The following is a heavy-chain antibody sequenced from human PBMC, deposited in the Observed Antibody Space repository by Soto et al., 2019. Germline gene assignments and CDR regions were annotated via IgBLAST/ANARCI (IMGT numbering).Heavy chain of an antibody. CDR1: GFTFSSYA. CDR2: ISGSGGST. J-gene: IGHJ4*02. D-gene: IGHD6-19*01. CDR3: AKDPTRYSSGSIYFDY. Sequence: GGSLRLSCAASGFTFSSYAMSWVRRAPGKGLEWVSAISGSGGSTYYADSVKGRFTISRDNSKNTLYLQMNSLRAEDTAVYYCAKDPTRYSSGSIYFDYWGQGTLVTVSS. V-gene: IGHV3-23*01.